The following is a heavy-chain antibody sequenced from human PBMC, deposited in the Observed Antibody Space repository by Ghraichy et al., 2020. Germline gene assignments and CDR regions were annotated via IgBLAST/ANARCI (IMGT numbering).Heavy chain of an antibody. Sequence: GGSLRLSCASSGFTSSNYAIIWVRQAPGKGLEWVSTIGSGGIIYYADSVKGRFTISRDNSKNTVCLQMINLGDEDTAVYRCARFTVARSYSMDVWGQGTTVTVSS. CDR2: IGSGGII. J-gene: IGHJ6*02. CDR1: GFTSSNYA. V-gene: IGHV3-23*01. D-gene: IGHD2-15*01. CDR3: ARFTVARSYSMDV.